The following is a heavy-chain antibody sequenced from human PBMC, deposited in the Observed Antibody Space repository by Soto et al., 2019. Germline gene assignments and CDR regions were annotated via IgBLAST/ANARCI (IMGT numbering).Heavy chain of an antibody. CDR2: IWYDGSNK. CDR1: GFTFSSYG. V-gene: IGHV3-33*07. D-gene: IGHD2-2*01. J-gene: IGHJ6*02. CDR3: ARSPLIEIVVEPPADYYGMDV. Sequence: GGSLRLSCAASGFTFSSYGMYWVRQAPGKGLEWVAVIWYDGSNKYYADSVKGRFTISRDNSENTLYLQMNSLRAEDTAVYYCARSPLIEIVVEPPADYYGMDVWGQGTTVTVSS.